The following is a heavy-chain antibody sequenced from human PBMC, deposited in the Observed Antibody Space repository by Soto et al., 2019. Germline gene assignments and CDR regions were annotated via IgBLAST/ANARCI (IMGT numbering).Heavy chain of an antibody. CDR2: IYTSGST. V-gene: IGHV4-4*07. CDR3: TTGYSSSWYGY. Sequence: SETLSLTCTVSGGSISSYYWSWIRQPAGKGLEWIGRIYTSGSTNYSPSLKSRVTMSVDTSKNQFSLKLSSVTAADTAVYYCTTGYSSSWYGYWGQGTLVTVSS. J-gene: IGHJ4*02. CDR1: GGSISSYY. D-gene: IGHD6-13*01.